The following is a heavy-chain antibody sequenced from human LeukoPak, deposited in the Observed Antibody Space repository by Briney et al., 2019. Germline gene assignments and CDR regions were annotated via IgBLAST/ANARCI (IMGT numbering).Heavy chain of an antibody. CDR1: GFNFGDYY. CDR2: ISTGGGTI. CDR3: ARDDIVSQH. D-gene: IGHD5-12*01. Sequence: TAGESLRLSCAASGFNFGDYYMSWIRQAPGKGLEWISYISTGGGTIKYADSVKGRFTISRDNANNYLYLQMDSLRGEDTAVYFCARDDIVSQHWGQGTLVTVSS. J-gene: IGHJ1*01. V-gene: IGHV3-11*01.